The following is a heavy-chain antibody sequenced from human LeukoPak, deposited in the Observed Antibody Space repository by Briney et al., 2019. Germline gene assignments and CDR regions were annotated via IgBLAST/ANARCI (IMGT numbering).Heavy chain of an antibody. J-gene: IGHJ4*02. CDR1: GGSISSYY. D-gene: IGHD3-9*01. CDR2: IYYSGGT. Sequence: SETLSLTCTVSGGSISSYYWSWIRQPPGKGLEWIGYIYYSGGTNYNPSLKSRVTISVDTSKNQFSLKLSSVTAADTAVYYCARRNYDILTGYPYFDYWGQGTLVTVSS. CDR3: ARRNYDILTGYPYFDY. V-gene: IGHV4-59*08.